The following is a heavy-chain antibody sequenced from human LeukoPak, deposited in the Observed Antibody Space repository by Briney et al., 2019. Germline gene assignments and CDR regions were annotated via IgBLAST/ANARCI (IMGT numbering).Heavy chain of an antibody. D-gene: IGHD6-6*01. J-gene: IGHJ4*02. Sequence: ASVKVSCKASGYTFTNYHMHWVRQAPGQGLEWMGIINPSGGSTSSAQKFQGRVTMTRDTSTSTFYMELSSLRSGDTAVYYCARDHRDSSSSRGYYFDYWGQGTLVTVSS. CDR3: ARDHRDSSSSRGYYFDY. CDR2: INPSGGST. V-gene: IGHV1-46*01. CDR1: GYTFTNYH.